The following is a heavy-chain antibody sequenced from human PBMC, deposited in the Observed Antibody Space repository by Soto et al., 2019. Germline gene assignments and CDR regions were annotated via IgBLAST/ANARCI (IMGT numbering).Heavy chain of an antibody. V-gene: IGHV3-21*01. Sequence: EVQLVESGGGLVKPVGSLRLSCAASGFTFSSYSMNWVRQAPGKGLEWVSSISSSSSYIYYADSVKGRFTISRDNAKNSLYLQMNSLRAEDTAVYHCARPPTSTFGEPYFQHWGQGTLVPVSS. J-gene: IGHJ1*01. CDR1: GFTFSSYS. D-gene: IGHD3-16*01. CDR2: ISSSSSYI. CDR3: ARPPTSTFGEPYFQH.